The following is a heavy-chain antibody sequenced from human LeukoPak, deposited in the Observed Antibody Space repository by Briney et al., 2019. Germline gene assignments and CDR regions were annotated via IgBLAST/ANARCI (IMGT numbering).Heavy chain of an antibody. J-gene: IGHJ6*02. D-gene: IGHD6-25*01. CDR3: APSNHVVSVPAALGDYYYGMDV. Sequence: MAGGSLRLSCAASGFTVSDGWMTWVRQAPGKGLEWVGRIKSQSEGGTTHYAAPVRGRLTMSRAVSKNTLYMQMESLTTGDTGVYYCAPSNHVVSVPAALGDYYYGMDVWGQGTTVTVSS. CDR1: GFTVSDGW. V-gene: IGHV3-15*01. CDR2: IKSQSEGGTT.